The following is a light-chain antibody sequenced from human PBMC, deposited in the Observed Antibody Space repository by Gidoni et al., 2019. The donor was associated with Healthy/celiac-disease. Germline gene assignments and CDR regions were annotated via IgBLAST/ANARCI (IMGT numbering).Light chain of an antibody. CDR1: SSDVGGYNY. CDR3: SSYKSSSTPYVV. J-gene: IGLJ2*01. V-gene: IGLV2-14*01. Sequence: QSALTQPASVSGSPGHSLPISCTGTSSDVGGYNYVSWSKQHPGKAPKLMIYDVSNRPSGVSNRFSGFKAGNTASLTISGLQAEDEADYYCSSYKSSSTPYVVFGGGTKLTVL. CDR2: DVS.